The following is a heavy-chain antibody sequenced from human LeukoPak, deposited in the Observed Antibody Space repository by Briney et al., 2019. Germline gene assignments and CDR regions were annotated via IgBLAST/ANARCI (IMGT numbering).Heavy chain of an antibody. V-gene: IGHV1-2*02. D-gene: IGHD2-15*01. J-gene: IGHJ4*02. CDR1: GYTFTGYY. Sequence: GASVKVSCKASGYTFTGYYMHWVRQAPGQGLEWMGWINPNSGGTNYAQKFQGRVTMTRDTSISTAYMELSRLRSDDTAVYYCARAAGCSGGSCSWNYFDYWGQGTLVTVSS. CDR3: ARAAGCSGGSCSWNYFDY. CDR2: INPNSGGT.